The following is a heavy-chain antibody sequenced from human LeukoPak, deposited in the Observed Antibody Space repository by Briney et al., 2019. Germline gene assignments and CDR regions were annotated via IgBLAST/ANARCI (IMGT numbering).Heavy chain of an antibody. CDR1: GFTFTSSA. D-gene: IGHD4-23*01. J-gene: IGHJ4*02. V-gene: IGHV1-58*01. Sequence: SVKVSCKASGFTFTSSAVQWVRQARGQRLEWIGWIVVGSGNTNYAQKFQERVTITRDMSTSTAYMELSSLRSEDTAVYYCAALRYGGNAGPDYWGQGTLVTVSS. CDR3: AALRYGGNAGPDY. CDR2: IVVGSGNT.